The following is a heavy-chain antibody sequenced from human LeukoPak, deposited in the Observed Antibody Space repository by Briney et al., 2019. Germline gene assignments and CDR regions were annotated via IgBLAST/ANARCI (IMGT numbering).Heavy chain of an antibody. CDR1: GGSISSGGYS. J-gene: IGHJ5*02. V-gene: IGHV4-30-2*01. CDR2: IYHSGST. Sequence: TLSLTCAVSGGSISSGGYSWSWIRQPPGKGLEWIGYIYHSGSTYYNPSLKSRVTISVDRSKNQFSLKLSSVTAADTAVYYCARDQYGDNGEYWFDPWGQGTLVTVSS. D-gene: IGHD4-17*01. CDR3: ARDQYGDNGEYWFDP.